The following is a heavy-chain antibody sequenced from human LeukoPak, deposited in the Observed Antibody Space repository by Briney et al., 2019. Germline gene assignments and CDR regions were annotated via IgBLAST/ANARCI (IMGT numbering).Heavy chain of an antibody. J-gene: IGHJ6*04. V-gene: IGHV2-5*02. CDR3: AHSAMVREMDYGMDV. D-gene: IGHD3-10*01. Sequence: SGPTLVKPTQTLTLTCTFSGFARRSRGVGVDWIRQPPGQALEWLSLIYWDDDKRYSPSLSSRLTITKDTSKNQVVLAMTNMDPVDTATYYCAHSAMVREMDYGMDVWGKGTTVTVSS. CDR1: GFARRSRGVG. CDR2: IYWDDDK.